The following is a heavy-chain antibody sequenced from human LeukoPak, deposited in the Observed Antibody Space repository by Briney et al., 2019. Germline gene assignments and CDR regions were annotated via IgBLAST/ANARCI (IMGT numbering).Heavy chain of an antibody. V-gene: IGHV1-69*06. D-gene: IGHD6-19*01. J-gene: IGHJ4*02. CDR2: IIPIFGTA. Sequence: SVKVSCKASGGTFSSYAISWVRQAPGQGLEWMGGIIPIFGTANYAQKFQGRVTITADKSTSTAYMELSSLRSEDTAVYYCARDSIDGSGWYGVAKFDYWGQGTLVTVSS. CDR3: ARDSIDGSGWYGVAKFDY. CDR1: GGTFSSYA.